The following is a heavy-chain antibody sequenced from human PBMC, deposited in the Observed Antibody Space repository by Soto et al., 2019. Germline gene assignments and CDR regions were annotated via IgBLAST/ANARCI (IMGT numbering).Heavy chain of an antibody. CDR2: IWYDGSNK. CDR3: ARDDYDSSSYYYVDY. V-gene: IGHV3-33*01. D-gene: IGHD3-22*01. J-gene: IGHJ4*02. CDR1: GFTFSSYG. Sequence: QVQLVESGGGVVQPGRSLRLSCAASGFTFSSYGMHWVRQAPGKGLEWVAVIWYDGSNKYYADSLKGRFTISRDNSKKTLYLQVDSLRAEDTAVYFCARDDYDSSSYYYVDYWGQGTLVTVSS.